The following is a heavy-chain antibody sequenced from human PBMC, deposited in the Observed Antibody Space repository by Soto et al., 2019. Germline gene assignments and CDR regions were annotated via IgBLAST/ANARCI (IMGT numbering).Heavy chain of an antibody. D-gene: IGHD2-2*01. CDR3: ARHHCSSTSCYEGVKYYYYYYMDV. CDR1: GYSFTSYW. CDR2: IYPGDSDT. V-gene: IGHV5-51*01. J-gene: IGHJ6*03. Sequence: PGESLKISCKGSGYSFTSYWIGWVRQMPGKGLEWMGIIYPGDSDTRYSPSFQGQVTISADKSISTAYLQWSSLKASDTAMYYCARHHCSSTSCYEGVKYYYYYYMDVWGKGTTVTVSS.